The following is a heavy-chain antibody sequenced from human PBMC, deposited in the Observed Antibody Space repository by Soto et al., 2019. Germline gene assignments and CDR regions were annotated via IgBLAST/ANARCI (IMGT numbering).Heavy chain of an antibody. Sequence: EVQLVESGGGLVQPGESLRLSCAASGFTFSTYWMTWVRQPPGKGLGWVANIDQDRSERYYVDSVRGRFTISRDNAKNSLYLQMNSLGVEDTAVYYCLCGGNFFVYWGQGTLVTVSP. J-gene: IGHJ4*02. CDR1: GFTFSTYW. V-gene: IGHV3-7*01. CDR2: IDQDRSER. D-gene: IGHD3-16*01. CDR3: LCGGNFFVY.